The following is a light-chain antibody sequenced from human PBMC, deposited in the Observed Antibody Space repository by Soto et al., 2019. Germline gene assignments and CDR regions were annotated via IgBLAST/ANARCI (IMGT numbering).Light chain of an antibody. CDR3: CSYVGATTYV. Sequence: QSVLTQPASVSGSPGQSITISCTGSSNTIGGYNVVSWYQQHPGKAPKVIIYEGIKRPSGVSNRFSGAISGSTASLTISGLQAEDEAHYYCCSYVGATTYVFGSGTKLTVL. V-gene: IGLV2-23*01. J-gene: IGLJ1*01. CDR1: SNTIGGYNV. CDR2: EGI.